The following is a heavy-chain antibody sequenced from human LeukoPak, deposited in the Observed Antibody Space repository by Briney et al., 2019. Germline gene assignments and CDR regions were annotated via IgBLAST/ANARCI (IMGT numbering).Heavy chain of an antibody. CDR3: ARWFGDGYSSSWYYFDY. Sequence: SVKVSCMASGGTFSSYAISWVRQAPGQGLEWMGGIIPIFGTANYAQKFQGRVTITADKSTSTAYMELSSLRSEDTAVYYFARWFGDGYSSSWYYFDYWGQGTLVTVSS. CDR2: IIPIFGTA. J-gene: IGHJ4*02. CDR1: GGTFSSYA. D-gene: IGHD6-13*01. V-gene: IGHV1-69*06.